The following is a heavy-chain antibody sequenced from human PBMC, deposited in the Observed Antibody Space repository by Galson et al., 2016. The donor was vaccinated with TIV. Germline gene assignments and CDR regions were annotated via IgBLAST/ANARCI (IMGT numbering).Heavy chain of an antibody. D-gene: IGHD2/OR15-2a*01. J-gene: IGHJ4*02. CDR3: ASVAWFPGLSLDN. CDR1: GDSLSDLS. Sequence: SVKVSCKVSGDSLSDLSMHWVRQAPGKGLEWMAGFDPEQHKKIYAQKLEGGVTLTDDTSTDTAFLELSSLSFEDTAVYYCASVAWFPGLSLDNWGQGTLVTVSS. V-gene: IGHV1-24*01. CDR2: FDPEQHKK.